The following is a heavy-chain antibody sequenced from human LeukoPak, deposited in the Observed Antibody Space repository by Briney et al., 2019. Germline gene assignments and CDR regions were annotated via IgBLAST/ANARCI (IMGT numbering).Heavy chain of an antibody. CDR1: GGTFSSYA. V-gene: IGHV1-8*02. CDR3: ARALDYSDNWYRFDP. CDR2: MNPNSGNS. D-gene: IGHD6-13*01. Sequence: ASVKVSCKASGGTFSSYAISWVRQATGQGLEWMGWMNPNSGNSGYAQKFQGRLTMTGDTSIGTAYMELTSLRSEDTAVYYCARALDYSDNWYRFDPWGQGTLVTVSS. J-gene: IGHJ5*02.